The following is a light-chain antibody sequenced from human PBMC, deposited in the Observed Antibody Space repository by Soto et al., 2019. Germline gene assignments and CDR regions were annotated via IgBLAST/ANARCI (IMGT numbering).Light chain of an antibody. V-gene: IGKV3-11*01. J-gene: IGKJ1*01. Sequence: EIVLTQSPATLSLSPGERATLSCRASQSVSSYLAWYQQKPGQAPRLLIYDASNRATGIPGRFSGSGSGTDFTLTISSLEPEDFGVYYCQQRSNWPPVTFGQGTKVEIK. CDR2: DAS. CDR1: QSVSSY. CDR3: QQRSNWPPVT.